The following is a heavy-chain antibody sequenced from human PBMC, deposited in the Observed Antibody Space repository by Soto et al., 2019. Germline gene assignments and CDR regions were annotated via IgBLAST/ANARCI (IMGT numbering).Heavy chain of an antibody. J-gene: IGHJ4*02. CDR2: ISGNGGT. V-gene: IGHV3-23*01. CDR1: GFTFRIYA. D-gene: IGHD3-22*01. CDR3: AKDAPGSGWLSDY. Sequence: EVQLLESGGGVTQPGGSLRLSCAASGFTFRIYAMSWVRQAPGKGLEWVSTISGNGGTSYADFVRGRFTISRDNSKNTRYLQMNSLGAEDTAVYYCAKDAPGSGWLSDYWGQGTRVTVSS.